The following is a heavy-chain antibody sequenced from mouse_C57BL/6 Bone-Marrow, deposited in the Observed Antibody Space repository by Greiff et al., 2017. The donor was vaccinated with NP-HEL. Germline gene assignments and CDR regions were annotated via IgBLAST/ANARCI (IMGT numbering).Heavy chain of an antibody. CDR1: GFTFSSYT. D-gene: IGHD1-1*01. CDR2: ISGGGGNT. Sequence: EVMLVESGGGLVKPGGSLKLSCAASGFTFSSYTMSWVRQTPEKRLEWVATISGGGGNTYYPDSVKGRFTISRDNAKNTLYLQMSSLRSEDTALYYCARELLRFFDYWGQGTTLTVSS. J-gene: IGHJ2*01. V-gene: IGHV5-9*01. CDR3: ARELLRFFDY.